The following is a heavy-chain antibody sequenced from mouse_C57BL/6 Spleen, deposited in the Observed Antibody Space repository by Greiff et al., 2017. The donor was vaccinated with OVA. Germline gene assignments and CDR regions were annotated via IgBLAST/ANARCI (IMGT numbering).Heavy chain of an antibody. CDR1: GYAFSSSW. CDR3: AREGYGSSYPCRYAMDY. J-gene: IGHJ4*01. CDR2: IYPGDGDT. V-gene: IGHV1-82*01. Sequence: VQLQESGPELVKPGASVKISCKASGYAFSSSWMNWVKQRPGKGLEWIGRIYPGDGDTNYNGKFKGKATLTADKSSSTAYMQLSSLTSEDSAVYFCAREGYGSSYPCRYAMDYWGQGTSVTVSS. D-gene: IGHD1-1*01.